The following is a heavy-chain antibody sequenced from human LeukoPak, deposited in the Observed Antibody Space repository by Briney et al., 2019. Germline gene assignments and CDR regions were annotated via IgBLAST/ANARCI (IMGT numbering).Heavy chain of an antibody. CDR2: IYHSGST. D-gene: IGHD3-22*01. CDR1: GGSISSSNW. CDR3: AGNYYDSSGPLWGY. Sequence: PSGTLSLTCAVSGGSISSSNWWSWVRQPPGKGLEWIGEIYHSGSTNYNPSLKSRVTISVDKSKNQFSLKLSSVTAADTAVYYCAGNYYDSSGPLWGYWGQGTLVTVSS. V-gene: IGHV4-4*02. J-gene: IGHJ4*02.